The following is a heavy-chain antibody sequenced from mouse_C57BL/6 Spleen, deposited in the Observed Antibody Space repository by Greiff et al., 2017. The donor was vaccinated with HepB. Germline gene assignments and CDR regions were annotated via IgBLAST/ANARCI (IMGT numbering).Heavy chain of an antibody. CDR1: GFNIKNNY. CDR2: IDPADGNT. J-gene: IGHJ1*03. CDR3: ARKEFTGYFDV. D-gene: IGHD1-1*01. Sequence: VQLQQSVAELVRPGASVKLSCTASGFNIKNNYMHWVKQRPEQGLEWIGRIDPADGNTNYAPKFQGKATITADTSSNTAYLQLSSLTSEDTAIYYCARKEFTGYFDVWGTGATVTVSS. V-gene: IGHV14-3*01.